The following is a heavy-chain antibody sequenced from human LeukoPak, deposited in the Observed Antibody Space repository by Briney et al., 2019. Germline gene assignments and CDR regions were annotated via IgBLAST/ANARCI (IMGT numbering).Heavy chain of an antibody. V-gene: IGHV3-30*02. D-gene: IGHD6-19*01. CDR1: GFTFSSYG. Sequence: GGSLRLSCAASGFTFSSYGMHWVRQAPGKGLEWVAFIRYDGSNKYYADSVKGRFTISRDNSKSTLYLQMNSLRAEDTAVYYCAKESRQWLVPDYWGQGTLVTVSS. CDR3: AKESRQWLVPDY. CDR2: IRYDGSNK. J-gene: IGHJ4*02.